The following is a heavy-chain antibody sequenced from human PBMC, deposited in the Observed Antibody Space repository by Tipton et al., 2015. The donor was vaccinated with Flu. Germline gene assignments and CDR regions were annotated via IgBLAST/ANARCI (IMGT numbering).Heavy chain of an antibody. V-gene: IGHV4-39*01. D-gene: IGHD3-10*01. CDR1: GDSISTSSYF. J-gene: IGHJ4*02. CDR3: ATFKRNPYYHFDY. CDR2: NYNSGST. Sequence: TLSLTCTVSGDSISTSSYFWGWIRQPPGKGLEWIGTNYNSGSTYYNPSLKSRLTISVDTSKSQFSLKLSSVTAADTAVYYCATFKRNPYYHFDYWGQGTLVTVSS.